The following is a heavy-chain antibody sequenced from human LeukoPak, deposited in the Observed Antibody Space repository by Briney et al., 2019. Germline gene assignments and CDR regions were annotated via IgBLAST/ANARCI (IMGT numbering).Heavy chain of an antibody. CDR1: GGSFSGYY. J-gene: IGHJ5*02. V-gene: IGHV4-34*01. D-gene: IGHD4-17*01. Sequence: PSETLSLTCAVHGGSFSGYYWSWIRQPPGKGLEWIGEINHSGSTNYNPSLKSRVTISVDTSKNQFSLKLSSVTAADTAVYYCARSKRATVTTQYNWFDPWGQGTLVTVSS. CDR3: ARSKRATVTTQYNWFDP. CDR2: INHSGST.